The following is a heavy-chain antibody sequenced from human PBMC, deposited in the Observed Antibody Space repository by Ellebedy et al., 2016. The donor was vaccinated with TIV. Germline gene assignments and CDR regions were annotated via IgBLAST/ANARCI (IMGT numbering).Heavy chain of an antibody. J-gene: IGHJ4*02. V-gene: IGHV3-23*01. CDR3: AKGFTMVRGVHGY. D-gene: IGHD3-10*01. CDR2: ISGSGGST. Sequence: PGGSLRLSCAASGFTFSSYAMSWVRQAPGKGLEWVAAISGSGGSTYYADSVKGRFTISRDNSKNTLYLQMNSLRAEDTAVYYCAKGFTMVRGVHGYWGQGTLVTVSS. CDR1: GFTFSSYA.